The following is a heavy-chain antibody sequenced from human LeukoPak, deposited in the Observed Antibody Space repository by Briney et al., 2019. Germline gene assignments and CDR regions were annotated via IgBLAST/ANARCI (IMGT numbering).Heavy chain of an antibody. CDR3: ATEGGSGGYYGDDAFDM. V-gene: IGHV3-15*01. J-gene: IGHJ3*02. D-gene: IGHD3-10*01. CDR1: GFSFTNTW. Sequence: GGSLRLSCEASGFSFTNTWMSWVRQAPGKGLEWVGRVKSKADDGTTDCAAPVQGRFTISRDDSKNTLSLQMNSLKTEDTAVYYCATEGGSGGYYGDDAFDMWGQGTMVTVSS. CDR2: VKSKADDGTT.